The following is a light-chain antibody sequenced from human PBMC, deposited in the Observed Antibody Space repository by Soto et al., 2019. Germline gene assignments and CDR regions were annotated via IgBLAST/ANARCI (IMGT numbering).Light chain of an antibody. Sequence: DIQMTQSPSSLSASVGDRVNITCRASQGIRNDLGWYQQKPGKAPKRMIYAASILQRGGRLRFSGSGSWTEFTLTISSLQPEDGATYSCQQSYNTPQTFGQGTKVDIK. CDR3: QQSYNTPQT. CDR2: AAS. CDR1: QGIRND. J-gene: IGKJ1*01. V-gene: IGKV1-17*01.